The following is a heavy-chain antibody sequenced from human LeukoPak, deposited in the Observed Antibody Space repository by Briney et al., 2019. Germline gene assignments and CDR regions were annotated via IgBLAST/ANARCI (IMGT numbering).Heavy chain of an antibody. D-gene: IGHD5/OR15-5a*01. CDR1: GFTFSSYS. CDR3: AKDLYDGGYSVGAFDI. Sequence: GGSLRLSCAASGFTFSSYSMNWVRQAPGKGLEWVSSISSSSSYIYYADSVKGRFTISRDNAKNSLYLQMNSLRAEDTAVYYCAKDLYDGGYSVGAFDIWGQGTMVTVSS. CDR2: ISSSSSYI. V-gene: IGHV3-21*01. J-gene: IGHJ3*02.